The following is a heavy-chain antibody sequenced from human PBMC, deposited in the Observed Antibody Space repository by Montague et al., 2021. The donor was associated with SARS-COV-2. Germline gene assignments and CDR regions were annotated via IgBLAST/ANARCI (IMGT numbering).Heavy chain of an antibody. Sequence: PALVKPTQTLTLTCNFSGFSLSTSGMCVSWIRQPPGKALEWLTLIDWDDDKYYSTSLKTRLTISKDTYKNQVVLTMTNMDPVDTATYYCARSYGTTVVTRAFDYWGQGTLVTVSS. CDR1: GFSLSTSGMC. J-gene: IGHJ4*02. V-gene: IGHV2-70*01. CDR3: ARSYGTTVVTRAFDY. D-gene: IGHD4-23*01. CDR2: IDWDDDK.